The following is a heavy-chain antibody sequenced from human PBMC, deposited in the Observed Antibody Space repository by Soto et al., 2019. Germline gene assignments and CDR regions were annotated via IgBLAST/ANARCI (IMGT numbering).Heavy chain of an antibody. V-gene: IGHV4-30-4*01. CDR3: ASGLSGDKVDQ. D-gene: IGHD2-21*01. Sequence: QVQLQESGPGLVKPSQTLSLTRTVSGGSISDGAYYWSWIRQPPGKGLEWIGHIYDSGNTYNNPSLKSRLTISVDTSKNHFSLNLNSVTAADTAVYYCASGLSGDKVDQWGQGTLVTVSS. CDR1: GGSISDGAYY. CDR2: IYDSGNT. J-gene: IGHJ4*02.